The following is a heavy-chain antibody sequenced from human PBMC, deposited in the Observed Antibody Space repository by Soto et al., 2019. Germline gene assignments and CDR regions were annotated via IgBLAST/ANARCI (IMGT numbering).Heavy chain of an antibody. CDR3: VRQTYYDILTGYYPSDY. V-gene: IGHV3-23*01. D-gene: IGHD3-9*01. J-gene: IGHJ4*02. Sequence: HPGGSLRLSCAASGFTFSSYAMSWVRQAPGKGLEWVSAISGSGGSTYYADSVKGRFTISRDNSKNTLYLQMNSLRAEDTAVYYCVRQTYYDILTGYYPSDYWGQGTLVTVSS. CDR1: GFTFSSYA. CDR2: ISGSGGST.